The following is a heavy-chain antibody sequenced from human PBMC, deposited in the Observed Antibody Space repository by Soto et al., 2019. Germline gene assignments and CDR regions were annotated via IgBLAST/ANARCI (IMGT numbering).Heavy chain of an antibody. CDR1: GYTFTSYD. J-gene: IGHJ4*02. CDR3: ARFSYDSSGYYLRFDY. CDR2: MNPNSGNT. Sequence: GASVKVSCKASGYTFTSYDINWVRQATGQGLEWMGWMNPNSGNTGYAQKFQGRVTMTRNTSISTAYMELSSLRSEDTAVYYCARFSYDSSGYYLRFDYWGQGTLVTVSS. D-gene: IGHD3-22*01. V-gene: IGHV1-8*01.